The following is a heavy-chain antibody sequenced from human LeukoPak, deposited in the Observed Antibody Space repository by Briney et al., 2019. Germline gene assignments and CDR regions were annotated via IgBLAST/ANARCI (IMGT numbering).Heavy chain of an antibody. J-gene: IGHJ4*02. CDR1: GYTFTSYD. CDR3: ARGLTTEYSSSSLDFDY. D-gene: IGHD6-6*01. V-gene: IGHV1-8*01. CDR2: MNPNSCNT. Sequence: GASVKVSCKASGYTFTSYDINWVRQATGQGLEWMGWMNPNSCNTGYAQKFQGRVTMTRNTPISTAYMELSSLRSEDTAVYYCARGLTTEYSSSSLDFDYWGQGTLVTVSS.